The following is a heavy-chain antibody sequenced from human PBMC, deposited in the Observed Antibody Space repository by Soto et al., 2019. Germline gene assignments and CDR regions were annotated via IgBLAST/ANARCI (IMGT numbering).Heavy chain of an antibody. V-gene: IGHV3-30-3*01. Sequence: QVQLVESGGGVVQPGRSLRLSCAASGFTFSSYAMHWVRQAPGKGLEWVAVISYDGSNKYYADSVKGRFTISRDNSKNTLYLQMNSLRAEDTAVYYCARSLSRIQLVDGMDVWGQGTTVTVSS. J-gene: IGHJ6*02. D-gene: IGHD5-18*01. CDR2: ISYDGSNK. CDR3: ARSLSRIQLVDGMDV. CDR1: GFTFSSYA.